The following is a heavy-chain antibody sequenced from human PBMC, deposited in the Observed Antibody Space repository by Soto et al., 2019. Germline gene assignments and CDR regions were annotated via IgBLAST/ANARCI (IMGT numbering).Heavy chain of an antibody. CDR2: INTNTGNP. J-gene: IGHJ4*02. Sequence: QVQLVQSGSELKKPGASVKVSCKASGYTFTSYAMNWVRQAPGQGLEWMGWINTNTGNPTYAQGFTGRFVFSLDTSVSPAYLQICSLKAEDTAVYYCARGRYCSGGSCYDDPNHFDYWGQGTLVTVSS. D-gene: IGHD2-15*01. CDR3: ARGRYCSGGSCYDDPNHFDY. CDR1: GYTFTSYA. V-gene: IGHV7-4-1*01.